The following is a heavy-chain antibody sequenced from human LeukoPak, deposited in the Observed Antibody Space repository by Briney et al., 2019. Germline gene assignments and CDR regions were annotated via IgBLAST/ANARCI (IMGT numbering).Heavy chain of an antibody. V-gene: IGHV3-9*01. D-gene: IGHD2-15*01. CDR1: GFTFDDYA. J-gene: IGHJ4*02. CDR3: AKPRSVAATGGYFDY. Sequence: GGSLRLSCAASGFTFDDYAMHWVRQAPGKGLERVSGISWNSGSIGYADSVKGRFTISRDNAKNSLYLQMNSLRAEDTALYYCAKPRSVAATGGYFDYWAREPWSPSPQ. CDR2: ISWNSGSI.